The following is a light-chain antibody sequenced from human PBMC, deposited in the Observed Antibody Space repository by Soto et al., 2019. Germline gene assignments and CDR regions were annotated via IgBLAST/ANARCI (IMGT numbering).Light chain of an antibody. J-gene: IGKJ1*01. CDR1: QRVSTF. Sequence: EIVLTQSPGTLSLSPGDRATLSCRASQRVSTFLAWYPQRPGQAPRLLISEASNRATGIPARFSGSGSGTEFTLTISSLQSEDFAVYYCQHYYNWPRTFGQGTKVDIK. CDR3: QHYYNWPRT. V-gene: IGKV3D-15*01. CDR2: EAS.